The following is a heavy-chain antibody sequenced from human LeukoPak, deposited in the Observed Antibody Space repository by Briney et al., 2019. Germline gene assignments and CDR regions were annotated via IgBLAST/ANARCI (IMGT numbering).Heavy chain of an antibody. CDR1: GYTFTGYY. Sequence: ASVKVSCKASGYTFTGYYMHWVRQAPGQGLEWMGWINPNSGGTNYAQKFQGRVTMTRDTSISTAYMELSRLRSDDTAVYYYARGWKDCSSTSCYTPIDYWGQGTLVTVSS. CDR3: ARGWKDCSSTSCYTPIDY. CDR2: INPNSGGT. J-gene: IGHJ4*02. V-gene: IGHV1-2*02. D-gene: IGHD2-2*02.